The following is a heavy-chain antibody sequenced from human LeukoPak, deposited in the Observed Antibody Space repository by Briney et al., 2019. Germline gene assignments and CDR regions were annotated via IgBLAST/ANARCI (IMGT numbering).Heavy chain of an antibody. V-gene: IGHV4-39*07. CDR2: GDYSGGT. D-gene: IGHD6-19*01. CDR3: AGERGEEYSSGWYKTNFFYN. Sequence: SETLSLTCTVSGDSFTSVTDYWAWIRQPPGKVLEWIATGDYSGGTYYNPSLESRVDISADMSKNQISMQLTSVTGADTAVYYCAGERGEEYSSGWYKTNFFYNWGQGIRVTVSS. CDR1: GDSFTSVTDY. J-gene: IGHJ4*02.